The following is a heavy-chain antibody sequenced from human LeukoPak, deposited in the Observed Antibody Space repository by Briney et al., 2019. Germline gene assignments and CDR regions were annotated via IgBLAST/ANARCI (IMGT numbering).Heavy chain of an antibody. CDR1: GFTFKSYA. D-gene: IGHD5-18*01. CDR2: ISDDGSKK. CDR3: ARDPGYSYGQSITQFDY. J-gene: IGHJ4*02. Sequence: PGGSLRLSCAASGFTFKSYAMHWVRQAPGKGLEWVAIISDDGSKKYYADSVKGRFTISRDNSKNTVYLQMNSLRAEDTAMYYCARDPGYSYGQSITQFDYWGQGTLVTVSS. V-gene: IGHV3-30*04.